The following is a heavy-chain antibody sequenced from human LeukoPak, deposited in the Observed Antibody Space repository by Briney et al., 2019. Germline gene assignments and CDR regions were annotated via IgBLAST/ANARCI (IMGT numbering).Heavy chain of an antibody. J-gene: IGHJ4*02. D-gene: IGHD6-13*01. Sequence: GGSLRLSCAGSGFTFSSYWMSWVRQAPGKGLELVANIKQDGSEKYYVDSVKGRFTISRDNAKNSLYLQMTSLRAEDTALYYCARGRYSSSWYSFDYWGQGTLVTVSS. V-gene: IGHV3-7*01. CDR2: IKQDGSEK. CDR3: ARGRYSSSWYSFDY. CDR1: GFTFSSYW.